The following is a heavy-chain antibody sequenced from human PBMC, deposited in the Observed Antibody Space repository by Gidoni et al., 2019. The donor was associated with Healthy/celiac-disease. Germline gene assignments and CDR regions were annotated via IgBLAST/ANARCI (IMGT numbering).Heavy chain of an antibody. J-gene: IGHJ4*02. Sequence: EVQLVESGGGLVQPGGSLSISCAASGFTFSSYWMSWVRQAPGKGLEWVANIKQDGSEKYYVDSVKGRFTISRDNAKNSLYLQMNSLRAEDTAVYYCARVATYYYDSSGYYPPDLYFDYWGQGTLVTVSS. V-gene: IGHV3-7*03. CDR3: ARVATYYYDSSGYYPPDLYFDY. CDR2: IKQDGSEK. D-gene: IGHD3-22*01. CDR1: GFTFSSYW.